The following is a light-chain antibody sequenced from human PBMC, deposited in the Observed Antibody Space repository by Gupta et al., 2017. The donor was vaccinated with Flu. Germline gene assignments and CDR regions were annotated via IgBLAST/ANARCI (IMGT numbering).Light chain of an antibody. CDR2: DVS. Sequence: ALTQPASVSGSPGQSITISCTGTSSDVGRSDSVSWYQQHPGKAPKLLIYDVSNRPSGVSSRFSGPKSGNTASLTISGLQAEDETDYYCSSYTSISTFYVFGTGTKVTGL. CDR3: SSYTSISTFYV. J-gene: IGLJ1*01. V-gene: IGLV2-14*03. CDR1: SSDVGRSDS.